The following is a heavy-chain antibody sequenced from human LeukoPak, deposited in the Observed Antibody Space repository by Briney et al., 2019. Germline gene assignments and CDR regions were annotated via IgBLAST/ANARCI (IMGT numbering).Heavy chain of an antibody. CDR3: ARERGNFGFDY. CDR2: IHTNGST. V-gene: IGHV4-4*07. J-gene: IGHJ4*02. CDR1: GGSISSYY. Sequence: SETLSLTCTVSGGSISSYYWNWIRQPAGKGLEWIGRIHTNGSTNYNPSLKSRLTMSVDTSKNQFSLKLSSVTAADTAVYYCARERGNFGFDYWGQGTLVTVSS. D-gene: IGHD4-23*01.